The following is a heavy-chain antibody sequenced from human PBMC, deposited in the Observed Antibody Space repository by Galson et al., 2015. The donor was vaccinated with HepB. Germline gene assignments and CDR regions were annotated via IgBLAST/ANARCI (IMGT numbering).Heavy chain of an antibody. Sequence: SVKVSCKASGYSFSRYGISWVRQAPGQGLEWVGWISGYNTNTNYAQKVQGRVTLTTDTSTNTAYMELRSLRTDDAAVYYCARGRCPTSPPDSWGQGTLVTVSS. CDR2: ISGYNTNT. J-gene: IGHJ5*01. V-gene: IGHV1-18*01. CDR3: ARGRCPTSPPDS. CDR1: GYSFSRYG.